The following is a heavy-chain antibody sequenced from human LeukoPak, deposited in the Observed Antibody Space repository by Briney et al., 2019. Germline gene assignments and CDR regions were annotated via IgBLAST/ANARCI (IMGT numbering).Heavy chain of an antibody. J-gene: IGHJ4*01. CDR3: ATRPADGSCYGVIDF. CDR2: IYSSGST. Sequence: SETLSLTCSVSGVSMTGYYWSWIRQAPGKAPEWIGYIYSSGSTNYNPSLNSRVTMSLDASKNQFSLKLTFVTAADTAVYYCATRPADGSCYGVIDFWSRGTLVTVSS. V-gene: IGHV4-59*01. D-gene: IGHD2-15*01. CDR1: GVSMTGYY.